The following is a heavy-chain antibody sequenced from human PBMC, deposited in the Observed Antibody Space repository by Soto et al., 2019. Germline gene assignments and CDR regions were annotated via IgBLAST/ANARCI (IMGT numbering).Heavy chain of an antibody. V-gene: IGHV4-34*01. CDR2: INHSGST. D-gene: IGHD3-16*02. J-gene: IGHJ6*02. CDR1: GGSFSGYY. Sequence: PSETLSLSCAVYGGSFSGYYWSWIRQPPGKGLEWIGEINHSGSTSYNPSLKSRVTISVDTSKNQFSLKLSSVTAADTAVYYCARGRHKFDYVWGSYRYYYGMDVWGQGTTVTVSS. CDR3: ARGRHKFDYVWGSYRYYYGMDV.